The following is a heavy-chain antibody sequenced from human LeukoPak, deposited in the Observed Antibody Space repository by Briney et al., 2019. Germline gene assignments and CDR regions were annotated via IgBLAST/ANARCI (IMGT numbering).Heavy chain of an antibody. V-gene: IGHV1-2*04. Sequence: ASVKVSCKASGYTFTGYYMHWVRQAPGQGLEWMGWINPNSGGTNYAQKFQGWVTMTRDTSITTAYMELIRLTSDDTAVYYCARAGPVVAASEPLDYWGQGTLVTVSS. CDR1: GYTFTGYY. J-gene: IGHJ4*02. CDR3: ARAGPVVAASEPLDY. D-gene: IGHD2-15*01. CDR2: INPNSGGT.